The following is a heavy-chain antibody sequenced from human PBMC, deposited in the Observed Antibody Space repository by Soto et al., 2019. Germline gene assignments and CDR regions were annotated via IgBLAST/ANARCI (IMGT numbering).Heavy chain of an antibody. CDR1: GYSFTSYW. J-gene: IGHJ4*02. V-gene: IGHV5-51*01. CDR3: AVEGIQLDAKAPLDY. D-gene: IGHD5-18*01. CDR2: IYPGDSDT. Sequence: GESLKISCKGSGYSFTSYWIGWVRQMPGKGLEWMGIIYPGDSDTRYSPSFQGQVTISADKSISTAYLQWSSLKASDTAMYYCAVEGIQLDAKAPLDYWGQGTLVTVSS.